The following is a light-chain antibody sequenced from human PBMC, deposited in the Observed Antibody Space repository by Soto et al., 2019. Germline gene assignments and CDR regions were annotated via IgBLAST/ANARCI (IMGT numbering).Light chain of an antibody. V-gene: IGKV3-20*01. CDR3: QQYGSSRLT. Sequence: EIVMTQSPATLSVSPGERASLSCRASQSVSCNYLAWYQQRPGQAPRLLIYGASSRATGIPDRFSGSGSGTDFTLTISRLEPEDFAVYYCQQYGSSRLTFGGGTKVDI. CDR2: GAS. J-gene: IGKJ4*01. CDR1: QSVSCNY.